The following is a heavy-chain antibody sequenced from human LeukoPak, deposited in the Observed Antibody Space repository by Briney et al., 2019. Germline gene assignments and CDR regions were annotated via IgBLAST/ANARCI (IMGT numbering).Heavy chain of an antibody. V-gene: IGHV1-69*13. CDR1: GYTFSNYA. Sequence: ASVKVSCKASGYTFSNYAINWVRQAPGQGLEWMGGIIPVFGTAHYAQKFQDRVTIAADGSTSTVYVELSSLRSEDTAVYYCARAHSRNYYYYGMDVWGQGTTVTASS. CDR2: IIPVFGTA. CDR3: ARAHSRNYYYYGMDV. J-gene: IGHJ6*02. D-gene: IGHD2-15*01.